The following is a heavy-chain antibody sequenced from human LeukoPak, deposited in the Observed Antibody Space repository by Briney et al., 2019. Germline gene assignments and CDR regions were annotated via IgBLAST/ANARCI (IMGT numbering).Heavy chain of an antibody. V-gene: IGHV4-34*01. D-gene: IGHD3-10*01. J-gene: IGHJ4*02. CDR2: INHGGST. CDR3: VRDRGELSYSHDY. CDR1: GGSFSGHY. Sequence: SETLSLTCAVYGGSFSGHYWSWIRQPPGQGLEWLAEINHGGSTSYSPSLKSRASISADKSKNQFSLRLTSVTAADTAVYYCVRDRGELSYSHDYWGQGTLVTVSS.